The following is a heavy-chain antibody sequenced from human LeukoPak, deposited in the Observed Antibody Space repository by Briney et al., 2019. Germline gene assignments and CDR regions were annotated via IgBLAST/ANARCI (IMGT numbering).Heavy chain of an antibody. CDR2: IKSKTDGGTT. V-gene: IGHV3-15*01. Sequence: PGGSLRLSCAASGFTFSNAWMSWVRQAPGKGLEWVGRIKSKTDGGTTDYAAPVKGRFTISRDDSKNTLYLQMNSLKTEDTAVYYCTTDIGAGYDYVWGSYTWGQGTLVTVSS. CDR3: TTDIGAGYDYVWGSYT. D-gene: IGHD3-16*01. J-gene: IGHJ5*02. CDR1: GFTFSNAW.